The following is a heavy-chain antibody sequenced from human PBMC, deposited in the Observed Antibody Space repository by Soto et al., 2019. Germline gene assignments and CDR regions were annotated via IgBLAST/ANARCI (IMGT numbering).Heavy chain of an antibody. CDR2: IYYSGST. Sequence: SETLSLTCTVSGGSISSYYWSWIRQPPGKGLEWIWYIYYSGSTNYNPSLKSRVTISVDTSKNQFSLKLSSVTAADTAVYYCARRYGGNFDYWGQGTLVTVSS. CDR3: ARRYGGNFDY. CDR1: GGSISSYY. D-gene: IGHD1-26*01. V-gene: IGHV4-59*01. J-gene: IGHJ4*02.